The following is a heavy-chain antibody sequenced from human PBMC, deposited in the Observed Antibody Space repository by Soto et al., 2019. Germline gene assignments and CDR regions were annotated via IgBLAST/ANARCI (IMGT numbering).Heavy chain of an antibody. CDR3: AKSTYCNGGSCFPQY. D-gene: IGHD2-15*01. CDR2: ISYDGSDQ. CDR1: TFTFSDFG. J-gene: IGHJ4*02. Sequence: GGSLRLSCAGPTFTFSDFGFHWVRQSPGKGLEWVAMISYDGSDQYYGDSVQGRFTISRDDSKNTVYLQMNSLRPEDTAMYYCAKSTYCNGGSCFPQYWGPGTLVTVSS. V-gene: IGHV3-30*18.